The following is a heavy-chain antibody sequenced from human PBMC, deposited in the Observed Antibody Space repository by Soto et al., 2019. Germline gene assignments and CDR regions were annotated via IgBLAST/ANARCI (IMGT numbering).Heavy chain of an antibody. D-gene: IGHD2-8*01. CDR2: ISHDGNNK. CDR1: GFTFNRHP. J-gene: IGHJ4*02. Sequence: GGSLRLSCAASGFTFNRHPLHWVRQAPGKGLEWVAVISHDGNNKYYADSVKGRFTISRDNSMNMLYLQMHGLRTEDTAIFYCARASGHVYATLHGPFDHWGQGALVTVSS. CDR3: ARASGHVYATLHGPFDH. V-gene: IGHV3-30-3*01.